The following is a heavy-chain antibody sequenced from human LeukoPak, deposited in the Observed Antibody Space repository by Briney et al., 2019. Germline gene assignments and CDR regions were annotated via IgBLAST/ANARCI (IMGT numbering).Heavy chain of an antibody. Sequence: ASVKVSCKASGYTFTSYYMHWVRQAPGQGLEWMGIINPSGGSTSYAQKFQGRVTMTRDTSTSTVYMELGSLRSEDTAVYYCARDRPGRMGWFDPWGQGTLVTVSS. CDR2: INPSGGST. D-gene: IGHD2-8*02. CDR3: ARDRPGRMGWFDP. CDR1: GYTFTSYY. V-gene: IGHV1-46*01. J-gene: IGHJ5*02.